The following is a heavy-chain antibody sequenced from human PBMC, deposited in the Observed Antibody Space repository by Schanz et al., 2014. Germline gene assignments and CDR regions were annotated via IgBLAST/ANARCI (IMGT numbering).Heavy chain of an antibody. CDR1: GYTFTTYY. CDR2: IHTGSGNT. CDR3: ASGEARVTSSGVVIVPMNV. V-gene: IGHV1-3*04. J-gene: IGHJ6*03. Sequence: QLMQSGSEVRKPGVSVKVSCKASGYTFTTYYIHWVRQAPGQGPEWVGWIHTGSGNTKYSQKFEGTVTLTRDTSASIVYMELSSLRSEDTAVYFCASGEARVTSSGVVIVPMNVWGKGTTVIVSS. D-gene: IGHD3-3*01.